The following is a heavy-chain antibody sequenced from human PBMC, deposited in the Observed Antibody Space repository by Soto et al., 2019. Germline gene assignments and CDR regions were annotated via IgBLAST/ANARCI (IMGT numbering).Heavy chain of an antibody. Sequence: PGGSLRLSCAASGFTFSNSIINWVRQAPGQGLEWVSSISGSSDFLYYADSVKGRFTISRDTATNSLYLQMNSLRAEDTAVYYCATSTWYAFDIWGQGTMGTVS. J-gene: IGHJ3*02. CDR1: GFTFSNSI. CDR3: ATSTWYAFDI. CDR2: ISGSSDFL. V-gene: IGHV3-21*01. D-gene: IGHD6-13*01.